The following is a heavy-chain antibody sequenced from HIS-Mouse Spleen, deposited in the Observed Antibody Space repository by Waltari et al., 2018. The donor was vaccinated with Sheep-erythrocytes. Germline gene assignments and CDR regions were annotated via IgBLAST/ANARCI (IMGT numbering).Heavy chain of an antibody. J-gene: IGHJ4*02. CDR3: ARALTGVFDY. CDR2: TYYRSKWYN. D-gene: IGHD7-27*01. V-gene: IGHV6-1*01. CDR1: ENSVASIRAS. Sequence: HVPLQQSGPGVRKPSQPVSVPDAISENSVASIRASWNWIRQSPSRGLEWLGRTYYRSKWYNDYAVSVKSRITINPDTSKNQFSLQLNSVTPEDTAVYYCARALTGVFDYWGQGTLVTVSS.